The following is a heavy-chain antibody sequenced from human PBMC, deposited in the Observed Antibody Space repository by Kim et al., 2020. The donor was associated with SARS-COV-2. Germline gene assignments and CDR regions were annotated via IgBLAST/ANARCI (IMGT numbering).Heavy chain of an antibody. V-gene: IGHV4-59*08. CDR3: ARYRSSGWYVGYFDY. J-gene: IGHJ4*02. CDR1: GGSISSYY. D-gene: IGHD6-19*01. CDR2: IYYSGST. Sequence: SETLSLTCTVSGGSISSYYWSWIRQPPGKGLEWIGYIYYSGSTNYNPSLKSRVTISVDTSKNQLSLKLSSVTAADTAVYYCARYRSSGWYVGYFDYWGQGTLVTVSS.